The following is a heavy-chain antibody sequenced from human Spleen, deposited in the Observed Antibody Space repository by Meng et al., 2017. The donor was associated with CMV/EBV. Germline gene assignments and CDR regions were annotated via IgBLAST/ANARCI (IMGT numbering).Heavy chain of an antibody. CDR2: ISSSSSYT. CDR1: GGSISSGSYY. Sequence: QVLLQESGPVLVQPSHTLSLTCTVSGGSISSGSYYWSWIRQPAGKGLEWVSYISSSSSYTNYADSVKGRFTISRDNAKNSLYLQMNSLRAEDTAVYYCASTFEAGPWGQGTLVTVSS. CDR3: ASTFEAGP. J-gene: IGHJ4*02. D-gene: IGHD6-19*01. V-gene: IGHV3-11*03.